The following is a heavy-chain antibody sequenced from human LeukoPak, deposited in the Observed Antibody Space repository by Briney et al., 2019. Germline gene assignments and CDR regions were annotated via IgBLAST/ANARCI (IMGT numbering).Heavy chain of an antibody. D-gene: IGHD4-17*01. CDR1: GFTFSSYA. J-gene: IGHJ3*02. V-gene: IGHV3-23*01. CDR3: TKVGGQTTGALYI. CDR2: ISRSGGST. Sequence: GGSLRLSCAASGFTFSSYAMSWVRQAPGKGLEWVSAISRSGGSTYYADSVKGRFTISRDNSKNTLYLQMNSLRAEDPALYYCTKVGGQTTGALYIWGQGRMVTVSS.